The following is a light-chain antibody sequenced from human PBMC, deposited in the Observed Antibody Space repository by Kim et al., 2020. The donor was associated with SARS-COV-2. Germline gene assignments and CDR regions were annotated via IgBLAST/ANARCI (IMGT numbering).Light chain of an antibody. CDR1: QSVSRY. Sequence: EIVLTQSPATLSLSPGERATLSCRASQSVSRYLAWYQQKPGQAPRLLIYDASNRATGIPARFSGSGSGTDFTLTISSLEPEDFAVYYCQQRSNWPRMYTFGQRPSWRS. CDR3: QQRSNWPRMYT. J-gene: IGKJ2*01. V-gene: IGKV3-11*01. CDR2: DAS.